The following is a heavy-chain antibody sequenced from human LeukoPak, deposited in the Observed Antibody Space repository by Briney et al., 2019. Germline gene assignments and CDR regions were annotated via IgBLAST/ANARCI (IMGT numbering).Heavy chain of an antibody. CDR3: ARDKQPGDY. V-gene: IGHV4-59*01. J-gene: IGHJ4*02. CDR2: IYYSGDT. D-gene: IGHD1-1*01. CDR1: GDSISPYY. Sequence: SETLSLTCTVSGDSISPYYWGWIRQPPGKGLEWIGYIYYSGDTTYNPSLKSRVTMSVDTSKNQFSLKLSSVTAADTAVYYCARDKQPGDYWGQGALVTVSS.